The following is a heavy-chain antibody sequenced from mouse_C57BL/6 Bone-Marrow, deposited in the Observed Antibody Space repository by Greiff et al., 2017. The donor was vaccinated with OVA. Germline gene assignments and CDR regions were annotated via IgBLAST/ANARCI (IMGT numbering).Heavy chain of an antibody. CDR2: IYPRSGNT. Sequence: QVHVKQSGAELARPGASVKLSCKASGYTFTSYGISWVKQRTGQGLEWIGEIYPRSGNTYYNEKFKGKATLTADKSSSTAYMELRSLTSEDSAVYFCAREGWDRQLRPYFDYWGQGTTLTVSS. J-gene: IGHJ2*01. CDR1: GYTFTSYG. D-gene: IGHD3-2*02. V-gene: IGHV1-81*01. CDR3: AREGWDRQLRPYFDY.